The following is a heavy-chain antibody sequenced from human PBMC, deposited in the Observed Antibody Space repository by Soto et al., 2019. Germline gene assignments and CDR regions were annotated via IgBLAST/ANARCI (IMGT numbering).Heavy chain of an antibody. V-gene: IGHV3-23*01. J-gene: IGHJ4*02. CDR2: IGTSGERT. CDR3: AKRGYCGSTSCYYFDY. CDR1: GFTFHTST. Sequence: EVQLLESGGGLVQHGGSLRLSCAASGFTFHTSTVSCVRQAPGKGLELVSFIGTSGERTFYADSVKGRFSISRDNSKNTMSLQMDTPRAEDAATYYCAKRGYCGSTSCYYFDYWGQGTLVTVSS. D-gene: IGHD2-2*01.